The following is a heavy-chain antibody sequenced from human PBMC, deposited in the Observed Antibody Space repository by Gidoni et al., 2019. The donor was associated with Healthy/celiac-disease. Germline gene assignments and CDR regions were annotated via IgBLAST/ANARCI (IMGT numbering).Heavy chain of an antibody. V-gene: IGHV1-69*01. D-gene: IGHD6-19*01. Sequence: QVQLVQSGAEVKKPGSSVKVSCKASGGTFSSYAISWVRQAPGQGLEWRGGIIPIFGTANYAQKFQGRVTITADESTSTAYMELSSLRSEDTAVYYCARDGGYSSGCKRLGDGCWFDPWGQGTLVTVSS. CDR3: ARDGGYSSGCKRLGDGCWFDP. CDR1: GGTFSSYA. CDR2: IIPIFGTA. J-gene: IGHJ5*02.